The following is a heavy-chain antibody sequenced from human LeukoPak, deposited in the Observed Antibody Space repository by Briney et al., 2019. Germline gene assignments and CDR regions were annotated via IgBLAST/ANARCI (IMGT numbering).Heavy chain of an antibody. Sequence: PGGSLRLSCAASGFTFDDYGMSWVRPAPGKGLEWVSGINWNVGRTGYADPVKGRFTISRDNAKNSLYLQMNSLRAEDTALYYCARLSRFLEWLDWFDPWGQGTLVTVSS. CDR2: INWNVGRT. J-gene: IGHJ5*02. D-gene: IGHD3-3*01. V-gene: IGHV3-20*04. CDR3: ARLSRFLEWLDWFDP. CDR1: GFTFDDYG.